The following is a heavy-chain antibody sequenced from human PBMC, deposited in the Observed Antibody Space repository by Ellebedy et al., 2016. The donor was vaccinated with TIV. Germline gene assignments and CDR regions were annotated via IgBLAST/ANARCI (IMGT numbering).Heavy chain of an antibody. Sequence: GGSLRLXXAASGFTFSSYGMHWVRQAPGKGLEWVAVISYDGSNKYYADSVKGRFTISRDNSKNTLYLQMNSLRAEDTAVYYCAKETLWFGDSRRGMDVWGQGTTVTVSS. CDR1: GFTFSSYG. CDR3: AKETLWFGDSRRGMDV. D-gene: IGHD3-10*01. CDR2: ISYDGSNK. V-gene: IGHV3-30*18. J-gene: IGHJ6*02.